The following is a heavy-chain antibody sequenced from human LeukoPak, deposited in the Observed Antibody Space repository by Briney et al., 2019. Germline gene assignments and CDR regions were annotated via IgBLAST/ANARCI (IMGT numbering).Heavy chain of an antibody. D-gene: IGHD3-10*01. Sequence: GGSLRLSCVASGFIFSSYAMNWVRQAPGKGLEWVSAISGSGGSTYYADSVKGRFAISRDNSKNTLYLQMNSLRAEDTAVYYCAKDLGYYGSGSYSDNWGQGTLVTVSS. J-gene: IGHJ4*02. CDR3: AKDLGYYGSGSYSDN. V-gene: IGHV3-23*01. CDR1: GFIFSSYA. CDR2: ISGSGGST.